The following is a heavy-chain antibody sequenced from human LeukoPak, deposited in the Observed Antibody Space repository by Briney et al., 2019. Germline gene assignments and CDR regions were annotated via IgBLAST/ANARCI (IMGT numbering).Heavy chain of an antibody. Sequence: PGGSLRLSCAASGFTFSSYAMSWVRQAPGKGLEWVSAISGSGSATYYAGSVKGRFTISRDNSKNMLYLQMNGLRADDTAVYYRAKDPYVVSLDYWGQGTLVTVSS. CDR2: ISGSGSAT. CDR3: AKDPYVVSLDY. D-gene: IGHD3-16*02. V-gene: IGHV3-23*01. J-gene: IGHJ4*02. CDR1: GFTFSSYA.